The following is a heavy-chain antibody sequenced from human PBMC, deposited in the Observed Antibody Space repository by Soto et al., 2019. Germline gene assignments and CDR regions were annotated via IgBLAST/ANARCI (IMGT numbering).Heavy chain of an antibody. Sequence: QVQLVQSGADVKKPGSSVKVSCKASGGSRNYNAFSWVRQAPGQGLEWMGGIATVFGTANHAQKFQGRVTITAAESTSSVYMELSSLTSEDTAVYYCARSGAYSSSQFGLDVWGQGTTVTVSS. CDR2: IATVFGTA. D-gene: IGHD6-13*01. V-gene: IGHV1-69*01. J-gene: IGHJ6*02. CDR1: GGSRNYNA. CDR3: ARSGAYSSSQFGLDV.